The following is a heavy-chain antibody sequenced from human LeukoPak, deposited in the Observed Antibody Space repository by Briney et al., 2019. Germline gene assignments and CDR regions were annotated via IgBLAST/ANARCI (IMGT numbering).Heavy chain of an antibody. V-gene: IGHV3-7*01. J-gene: IGHJ4*02. CDR2: IKQDGSEK. D-gene: IGHD6-19*01. Sequence: PGGSLRLSCAASGFTFSIYWMSWVRQAPGKGREWVANIKQDGSEKYYVDSVKGRFTISRDNAKNSLYLQMNSLRAEDTAVYYCARVAVAGIDYWGQGTLVTVSS. CDR3: ARVAVAGIDY. CDR1: GFTFSIYW.